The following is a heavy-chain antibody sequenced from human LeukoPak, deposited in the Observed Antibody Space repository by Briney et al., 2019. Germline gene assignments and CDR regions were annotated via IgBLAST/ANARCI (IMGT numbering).Heavy chain of an antibody. CDR2: INPSGGT. CDR1: GGSFSGYF. V-gene: IGHV4-34*01. J-gene: IGHJ4*02. CDR3: ARNRPLDY. Sequence: SETLSLTCVAYGGSFSGYFWSWIRQPPGKGLEWIGEINPSGGTGNNPSLRSRVTISKDTSKNQLSLKLTSVTAADTAVYYCARNRPLDYWGQGTLVTVSS.